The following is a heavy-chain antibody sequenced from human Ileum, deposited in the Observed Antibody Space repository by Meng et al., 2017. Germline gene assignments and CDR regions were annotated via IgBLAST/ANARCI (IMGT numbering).Heavy chain of an antibody. CDR1: GGTFTYYA. Sequence: SVKVSCKASGGTFTYYAFTWVRQAPGQGLEWLGVIIPIFGTPYYAQKFQGRVTISADKSTTAAYMRLSDLTSEDTAVYYCARWDNSGYFFDYWGQGTLVTVSS. D-gene: IGHD3-22*01. V-gene: IGHV1-69*06. CDR2: IIPIFGTP. J-gene: IGHJ4*02. CDR3: ARWDNSGYFFDY.